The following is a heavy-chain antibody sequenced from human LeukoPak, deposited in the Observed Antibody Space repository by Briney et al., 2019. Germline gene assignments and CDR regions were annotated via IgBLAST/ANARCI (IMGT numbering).Heavy chain of an antibody. J-gene: IGHJ4*02. V-gene: IGHV3-21*01. CDR1: GFTFSSYS. Sequence: PGGSLRLSCAASGFTFSSYSMNWVRQAPGKGLEWVSSISSSSSYIYYADSVKGRCTISRDNAKNSLYLQMNSPRAEDTAVYYCVGGQQLGFDYWGQGTLVTVSS. CDR3: VGGQQLGFDY. CDR2: ISSSSSYI. D-gene: IGHD6-13*01.